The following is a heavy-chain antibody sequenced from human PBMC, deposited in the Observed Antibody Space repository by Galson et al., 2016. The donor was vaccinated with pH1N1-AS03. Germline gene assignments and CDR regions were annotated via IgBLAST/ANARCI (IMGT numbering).Heavy chain of an antibody. V-gene: IGHV4-38-2*01. CDR1: GFTFSSYA. CDR3: ARSPRVISVAGTFPSRFDP. Sequence: LRLSCAASGFTFSSYAMSWVRQAPGKGLEWIGSIYPGVSTDYNPSLKSRVTILVDTSKNQFSLKLSSVTAADTAVYYCARSPRVISVAGTFPSRFDPWGQGTLVTVSS. CDR2: IYPGVST. D-gene: IGHD6-19*01. J-gene: IGHJ5*02.